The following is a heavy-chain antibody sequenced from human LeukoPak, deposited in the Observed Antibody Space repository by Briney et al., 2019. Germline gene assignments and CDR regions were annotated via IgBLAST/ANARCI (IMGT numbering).Heavy chain of an antibody. D-gene: IGHD3-22*01. J-gene: IGHJ4*02. CDR1: GYSFTSYW. CDR2: IYPGDSDT. CDR3: ARPNYYYDSSGSAPFDY. Sequence: GESLKISCKGSGYSFTSYWIGWVRQMPGKGLEWMGIIYPGDSDTRYSPSFQGQVTISADKSISTAYLQWSSLKASDTAMYYCARPNYYYDSSGSAPFDYWGQGTLVIVSS. V-gene: IGHV5-51*01.